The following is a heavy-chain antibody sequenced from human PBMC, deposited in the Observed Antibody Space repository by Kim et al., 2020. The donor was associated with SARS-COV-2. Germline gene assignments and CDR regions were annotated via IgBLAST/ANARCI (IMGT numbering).Heavy chain of an antibody. CDR2: INPSGGST. D-gene: IGHD2-21*02. Sequence: ASVKVSCKASGYTFTSYYMHWVRQAPGQGLEWMGIINPSGGSTSYAQKFQGRVTMTRDTSTSTVYMELSSLRSEDTAVYYCARVGDCGGDCYSEYFQHWGQGTLVTVSS. J-gene: IGHJ1*01. CDR1: GYTFTSYY. CDR3: ARVGDCGGDCYSEYFQH. V-gene: IGHV1-46*01.